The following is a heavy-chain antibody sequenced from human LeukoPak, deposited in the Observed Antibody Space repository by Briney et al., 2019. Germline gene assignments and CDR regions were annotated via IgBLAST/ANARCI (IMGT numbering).Heavy chain of an antibody. Sequence: SETLSLTCSVSGGPITSSSYYWSWIRQPPGKGLEWIGNIFYSGSTNYNPSLKSRVTISLDTSKNQFSLKLTSVSAADTAVYYCAREGGSYYHWFDPWGQGTLVTVSS. CDR1: GGPITSSSYY. CDR2: IFYSGST. CDR3: AREGGSYYHWFDP. J-gene: IGHJ5*02. V-gene: IGHV4-61*01. D-gene: IGHD1-26*01.